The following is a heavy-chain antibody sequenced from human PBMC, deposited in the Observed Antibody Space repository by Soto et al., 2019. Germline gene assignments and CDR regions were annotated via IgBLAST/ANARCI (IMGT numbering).Heavy chain of an antibody. J-gene: IGHJ4*02. CDR1: GYTFTSFY. D-gene: IGHD2-21*02. CDR3: ARGGSVVVVTDGLGY. V-gene: IGHV1-46*01. CDR2: INPSGGGT. Sequence: QVQLVQSGAEAKKPGASVKVSCKASGYTFTSFYIHWVRQAPGQGLEWMGMINPSGGGTRFAQKFQGRVTMIRDTSTSTVYMELSSLTSEDTAVYFCARGGSVVVVTDGLGYWGQGTLVTVSS.